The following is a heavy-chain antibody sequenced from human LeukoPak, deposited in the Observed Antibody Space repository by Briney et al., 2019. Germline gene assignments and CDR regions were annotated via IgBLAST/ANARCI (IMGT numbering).Heavy chain of an antibody. CDR1: GDSISIYY. V-gene: IGHV4-59*01. D-gene: IGHD3-22*01. CDR3: ARGRGDSRGTSFDS. J-gene: IGHJ4*02. CDR2: IYYTGST. Sequence: PSETLSLTCTVSGDSISIYYWSWLRQPPGKGLEWIGYIYYTGSTTYNPSLKSRLTISIDTSKNQFSLNLISLTAADTAVCYCARGRGDSRGTSFDSWGQGTLVTVSS.